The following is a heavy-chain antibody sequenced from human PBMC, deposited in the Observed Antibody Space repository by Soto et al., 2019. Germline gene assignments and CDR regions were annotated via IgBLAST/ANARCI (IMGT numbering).Heavy chain of an antibody. V-gene: IGHV1-46*01. Sequence: GASVKVSCKASGYTFTSYYMHWVRQAPGQGLEWMGIINPSGGSTSYAQKFQGRVTMTRDTSTSTVYMELSSLRSEDTAVYYCAGGDFWSGYLYYYYGMDVWGQGTTVTVSS. D-gene: IGHD3-3*01. J-gene: IGHJ6*02. CDR2: INPSGGST. CDR1: GYTFTSYY. CDR3: AGGDFWSGYLYYYYGMDV.